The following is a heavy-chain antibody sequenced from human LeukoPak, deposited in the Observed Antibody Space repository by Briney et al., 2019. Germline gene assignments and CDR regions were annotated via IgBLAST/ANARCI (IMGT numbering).Heavy chain of an antibody. CDR3: ARDLGQYYDTSDNWFDP. J-gene: IGHJ5*02. V-gene: IGHV3-74*01. D-gene: IGHD3-22*01. Sequence: GGSLRLSCAASGFTFSNYWMHWVRQAPGKGLVWVSRINSDGINTSYADSMKGRFTISRDNAKNTLNPQMNSLRAEDTAVYYCARDLGQYYDTSDNWFDPWGQGTLVTVSS. CDR2: INSDGINT. CDR1: GFTFSNYW.